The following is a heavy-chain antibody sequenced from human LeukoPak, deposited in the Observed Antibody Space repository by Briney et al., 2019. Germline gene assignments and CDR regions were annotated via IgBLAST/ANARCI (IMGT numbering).Heavy chain of an antibody. V-gene: IGHV4-34*01. D-gene: IGHD4-17*01. J-gene: IGHJ4*02. CDR1: GGSFSGYY. CDR3: AKVDDYGDYATLDY. CDR2: INHSGST. Sequence: SETLSLTCAVYGGSFSGYYWSWIRQPPGKGLEWIGEINHSGSTNYNPSLKSRVTISVDTSKNQFSLKLSSVTAADTAVYYCAKVDDYGDYATLDYWGQGTLVTVSS.